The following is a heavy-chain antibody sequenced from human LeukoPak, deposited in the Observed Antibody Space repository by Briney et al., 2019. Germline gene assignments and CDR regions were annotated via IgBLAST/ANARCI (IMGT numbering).Heavy chain of an antibody. D-gene: IGHD1-26*01. CDR2: INSDESST. J-gene: IGHJ4*02. CDR3: ARSKYSASHVDY. Sequence: GGSLRLSCAASGFTFSTYWMHWVRQAPGKGLVWVSRINSDESSTTYADSVKGRFTISRDNAKNTLYLQMNSLTAEDTALYYCARSKYSASHVDYWGQGTLVTVSS. V-gene: IGHV3-74*01. CDR1: GFTFSTYW.